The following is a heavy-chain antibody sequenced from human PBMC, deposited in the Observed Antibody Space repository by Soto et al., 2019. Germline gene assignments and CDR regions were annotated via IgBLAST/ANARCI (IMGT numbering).Heavy chain of an antibody. J-gene: IGHJ6*02. D-gene: IGHD3-22*01. CDR2: INAGNGNT. Sequence: GASVKVSCKASGYTFTSYAMHWVRQAPGQRLEWMGWINAGNGNTKYSQKFQGRVTITRDTSASTAYMELSSLRSEDTAVYYCAREARYYYDSSGYSQRYYYYGMDVWGQGTTVTVYS. CDR3: AREARYYYDSSGYSQRYYYYGMDV. CDR1: GYTFTSYA. V-gene: IGHV1-3*01.